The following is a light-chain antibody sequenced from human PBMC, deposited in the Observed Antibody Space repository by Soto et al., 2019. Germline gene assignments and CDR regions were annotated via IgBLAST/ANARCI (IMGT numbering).Light chain of an antibody. Sequence: DIQMTQSPSSLSASVGDRVTITCRASQSISSYLNWYQQKPGKAPKLLIYAASSLQSGVPSRFSGSGYVTDFTLTISSLQPEDFATYYCHQSYSTPPLFGGGTKVEIK. CDR3: HQSYSTPPL. CDR2: AAS. CDR1: QSISSY. J-gene: IGKJ4*01. V-gene: IGKV1-39*01.